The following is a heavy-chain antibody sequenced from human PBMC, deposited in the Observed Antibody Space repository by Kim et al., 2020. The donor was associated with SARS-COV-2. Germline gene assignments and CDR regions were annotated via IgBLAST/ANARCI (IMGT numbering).Heavy chain of an antibody. D-gene: IGHD2-2*01. CDR2: INHSGST. V-gene: IGHV4-34*01. CDR1: GGSFSGYY. Sequence: SETLSLTCAVYGGSFSGYYWSWIRQPPGKGLEWIGEINHSGSTHYNPSLKSRVTISVDTSKNQFSLKLSSVTGADTAVYYCARGTGYCSSTSCYRYGMDV. CDR3: ARGTGYCSSTSCYRYGMDV. J-gene: IGHJ6*01.